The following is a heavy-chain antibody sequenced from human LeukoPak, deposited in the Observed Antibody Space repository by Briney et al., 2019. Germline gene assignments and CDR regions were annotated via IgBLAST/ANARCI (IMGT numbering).Heavy chain of an antibody. J-gene: IGHJ4*02. V-gene: IGHV3-23*01. Sequence: GGSLRLSCAASGFTFSSYAMSWVRQAPGKGLEWVSAVSGSGGSTYYADSVKGRFTISRDNSKNTLYLQMNSLRAEDTAVYYCAKANYYDFWSGYYPIDYWGQGTLVTVSS. CDR2: VSGSGGST. CDR3: AKANYYDFWSGYYPIDY. D-gene: IGHD3-3*01. CDR1: GFTFSSYA.